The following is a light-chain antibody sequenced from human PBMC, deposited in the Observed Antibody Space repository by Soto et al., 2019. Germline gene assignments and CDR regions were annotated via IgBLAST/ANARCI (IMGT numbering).Light chain of an antibody. Sequence: QSALTQPASVSGSPGQSITISCTGSSSDVGGYNYVSWYQQHPGKAPKLMIYVVSNRPSGVSNRFSGSKSGNTASLTISGIQAEDEADYYCSLYTRNSTLVFGGGTKLTAL. CDR3: SLYTRNSTLV. CDR1: SSDVGGYNY. J-gene: IGLJ2*01. CDR2: VVS. V-gene: IGLV2-14*01.